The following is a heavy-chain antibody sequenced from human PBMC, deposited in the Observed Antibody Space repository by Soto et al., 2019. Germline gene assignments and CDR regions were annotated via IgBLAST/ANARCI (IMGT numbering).Heavy chain of an antibody. CDR2: INPSGGST. D-gene: IGHD4-17*01. J-gene: IGHJ6*02. CDR3: GRDPTVTTSTNYYGMDV. V-gene: IGHV1-46*01. CDR1: GYTFTSYY. Sequence: ASVKVSCKASGYTFTSYYIHWVRQAPGQGLEWMGIINPSGGSTSYAQKFQGRVTMTRDTSTSTVYMELSSLRSEDTAVYYCGRDPTVTTSTNYYGMDVWGQGTTVTVSS.